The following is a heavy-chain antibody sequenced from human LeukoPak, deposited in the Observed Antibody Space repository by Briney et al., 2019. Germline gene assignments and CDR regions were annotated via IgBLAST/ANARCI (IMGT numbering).Heavy chain of an antibody. CDR3: AYPLYSSSWSTPGDY. Sequence: ETLSLTRTVSGGSISSSSNYYWGWIRQPPGKGLEWLRSIYYSGSTYYNPSLKSRVTISVDTSKNQFSLKLSSVTAADTAVYYCAYPLYSSSWSTPGDYWGQGTLVTVSS. V-gene: IGHV4-39*01. CDR1: GGSISSSSNYY. CDR2: IYYSGST. D-gene: IGHD6-13*01. J-gene: IGHJ4*02.